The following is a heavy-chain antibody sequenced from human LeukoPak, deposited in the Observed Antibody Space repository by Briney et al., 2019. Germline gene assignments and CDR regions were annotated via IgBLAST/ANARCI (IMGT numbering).Heavy chain of an antibody. D-gene: IGHD3-10*01. CDR2: IRSKTFGGTT. J-gene: IGHJ4*02. V-gene: IGHV3-49*04. Sequence: GGSLRLSCTASGFTFGDYAMSWVRQAPGRGLEWVGFIRSKTFGGTTEYAASVKCRFTILRDDSKSIAYLQMNSLKTEDTAVYYCTSSFGELSFFDYWGQGTLLTVSS. CDR1: GFTFGDYA. CDR3: TSSFGELSFFDY.